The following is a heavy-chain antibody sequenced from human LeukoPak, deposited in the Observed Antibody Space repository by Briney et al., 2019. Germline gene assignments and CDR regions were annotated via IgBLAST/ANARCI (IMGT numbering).Heavy chain of an antibody. CDR2: IIPIFGTA. CDR3: ASNLVLTGYYPYYYGMDV. D-gene: IGHD3-9*01. J-gene: IGHJ6*02. V-gene: IGHV1-69*01. Sequence: ASVKVSCTASGGTFSSYAISWVRQAPGQGLEWMGGIIPIFGTANYAQKFQGRVTITADESTSTAYMELSSLRSEDTAVYYCASNLVLTGYYPYYYGMDVWGQGTTVTVSS. CDR1: GGTFSSYA.